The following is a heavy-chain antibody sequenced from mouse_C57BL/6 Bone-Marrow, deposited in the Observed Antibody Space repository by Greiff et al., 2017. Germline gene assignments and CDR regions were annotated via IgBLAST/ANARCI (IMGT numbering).Heavy chain of an antibody. CDR2: ISGGGGNT. CDR1: GFTFSSYT. V-gene: IGHV5-9*01. J-gene: IGHJ4*01. CDR3: ARESYSNLEGDYAMDY. Sequence: EVQLVESGGGLVKPGGSLKLSCAASGFTFSSYTMSWVRQTPEKRLEWVATISGGGGNTYYPDSVKGRFTISRENAKNTLYLQMSSLRSEDTALYYCARESYSNLEGDYAMDYWGQGTSVTVSS. D-gene: IGHD2-5*01.